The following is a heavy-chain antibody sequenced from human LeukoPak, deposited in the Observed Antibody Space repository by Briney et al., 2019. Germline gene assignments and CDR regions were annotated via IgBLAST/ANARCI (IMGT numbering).Heavy chain of an antibody. D-gene: IGHD2-15*01. Sequence: GGSLRLSCAASGFTFSKYAMHWVRQAPGQGLEYVSAITSNGASSYYVNSVEGRFTISRDNSKSTLYLQMDSLRVEDMALYYCARGPWTSGSTWKLMDVWGKGTMVTVSS. V-gene: IGHV3-64*01. CDR2: ITSNGASS. CDR1: GFTFSKYA. J-gene: IGHJ6*03. CDR3: ARGPWTSGSTWKLMDV.